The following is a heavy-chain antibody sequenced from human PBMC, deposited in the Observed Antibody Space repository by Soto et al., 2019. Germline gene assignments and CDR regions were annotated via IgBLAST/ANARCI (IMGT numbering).Heavy chain of an antibody. V-gene: IGHV1-2*02. J-gene: IGHJ5*02. D-gene: IGHD3-9*01. CDR1: GYTFTGYY. CDR2: INPNSGGT. CDR3: ARVGNYDILTGYYGP. Sequence: GASVKVSCKASGYTFTGYYMHWVRQAPGQGLEWMGWINPNSGGTNYAQKFQGRVTMTRDTSISTAYMELSRLRSDDTAVYYCARVGNYDILTGYYGPWGQGTLVTVSS.